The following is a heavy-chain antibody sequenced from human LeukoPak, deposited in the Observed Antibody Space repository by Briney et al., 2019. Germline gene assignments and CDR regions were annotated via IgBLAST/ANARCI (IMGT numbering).Heavy chain of an antibody. D-gene: IGHD3-3*01. J-gene: IGHJ6*03. Sequence: NSSETLSLTCTVSGGSISSYYWSWIRQPPGKGLEWIGYIYYGGSTNYSPSLKSRVTISVDTSKNQFSLKLSSLTAADTAVYYCARGMGDFWSGHGLGPYYFYYMDVWGKGTTVTVSS. CDR3: ARGMGDFWSGHGLGPYYFYYMDV. V-gene: IGHV4-59*01. CDR2: IYYGGST. CDR1: GGSISSYY.